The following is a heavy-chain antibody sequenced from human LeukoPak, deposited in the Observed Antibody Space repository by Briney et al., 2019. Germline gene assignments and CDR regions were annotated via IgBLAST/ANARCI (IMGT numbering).Heavy chain of an antibody. CDR1: GGSISSGGYS. CDR2: IYHSGST. CDR3: ARVGNYYDSSGYSGWFDP. V-gene: IGHV4-30-2*01. D-gene: IGHD3-22*01. Sequence: SETLSLTCAVSGGSISSGGYSWSWIRQPPGKGLEWIGYIYHSGSTYYNPFLKSRVTISVGRSKNQFSLKLGSVTAADTAVYYCARVGNYYDSSGYSGWFDPWGQGTLVTVSS. J-gene: IGHJ5*02.